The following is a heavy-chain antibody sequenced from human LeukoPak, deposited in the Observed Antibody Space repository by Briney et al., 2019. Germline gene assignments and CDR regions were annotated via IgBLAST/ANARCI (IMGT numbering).Heavy chain of an antibody. J-gene: IGHJ4*02. CDR3: ASGMVVVVAATTGFDY. CDR1: GFTFSSYS. Sequence: GGSLRLSCAASGFTFSSYSMNWVRQAPGKGLEWVSSISSSSSYIYYADSVKGRFTISRDNAKNSLYLQMNSLRAEDTAVYYCASGMVVVVAATTGFDYWGQGTLVTVSS. D-gene: IGHD2-15*01. CDR2: ISSSSSYI. V-gene: IGHV3-21*01.